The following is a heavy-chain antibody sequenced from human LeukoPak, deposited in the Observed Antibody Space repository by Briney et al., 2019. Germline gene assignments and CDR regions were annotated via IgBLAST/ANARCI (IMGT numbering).Heavy chain of an antibody. J-gene: IGHJ4*02. V-gene: IGHV3-7*01. CDR3: ASAPHDY. CDR1: GFIFSSYW. Sequence: GGSLRLSCAASGFIFSSYWMSWVRQAPGKGLEWVANIKQDGSEKYYVDSVKGRFTISRDNAKNSLYLQMNSLRAEDTAVYYCASAPHDYWGQGTLVTVSS. CDR2: IKQDGSEK.